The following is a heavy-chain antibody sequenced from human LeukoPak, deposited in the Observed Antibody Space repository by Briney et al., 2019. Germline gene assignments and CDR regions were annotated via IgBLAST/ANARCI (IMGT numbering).Heavy chain of an antibody. CDR1: GYTFTGYY. J-gene: IGHJ4*02. Sequence: ASVKVSCKASGYTFTGYYLHWVRQAPGQGLEWMGWINPSSGEANYAQRFQDRVTMTWDTSISTAYMELSSLRSDDTAVFYCARLSGSGSPHYFDYWGQGTLLTVAS. D-gene: IGHD6-19*01. CDR2: INPSSGEA. V-gene: IGHV1-2*02. CDR3: ARLSGSGSPHYFDY.